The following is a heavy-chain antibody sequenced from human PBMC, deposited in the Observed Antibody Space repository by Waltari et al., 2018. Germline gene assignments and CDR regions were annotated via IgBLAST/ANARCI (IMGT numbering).Heavy chain of an antibody. Sequence: EVQLVESGGGLVQPGGSLRLSCAASGFTFSDLYMDWVRQAPGKGLEWVGRTRNKANSYRTEYAASVKGRFTISRDESKNSVFLEMNSLKTEDTAVYYCASGRTYGQTGDYWGQGTLVTVSS. CDR1: GFTFSDLY. J-gene: IGHJ4*02. D-gene: IGHD2-8*01. CDR3: ASGRTYGQTGDY. V-gene: IGHV3-72*01. CDR2: TRNKANSYRT.